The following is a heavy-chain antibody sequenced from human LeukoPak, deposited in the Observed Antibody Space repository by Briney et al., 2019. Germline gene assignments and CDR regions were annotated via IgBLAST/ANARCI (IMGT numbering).Heavy chain of an antibody. J-gene: IGHJ4*02. CDR3: AKGNNTISFNFDY. D-gene: IGHD2-2*01. CDR2: ISGDGVTT. V-gene: IGHV3-43*02. CDR1: GFNFHDFS. Sequence: GGSLRLSCAASGFNFHDFSMHWVRQVPGQGPDWVSLISGDGVTTYYSDTVKDRFTISRDNNKNLLFLQMNSLRVEDSAIYYCAKGNNTISFNFDYWGRGSLVIVSS.